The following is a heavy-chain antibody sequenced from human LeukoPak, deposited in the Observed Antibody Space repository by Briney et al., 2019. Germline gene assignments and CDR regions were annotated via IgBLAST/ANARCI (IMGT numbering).Heavy chain of an antibody. V-gene: IGHV4-39*07. CDR2: IYYSGST. D-gene: IGHD6-13*01. CDR3: ASLGFISSWYFVRRSGGKNWFDP. Sequence: SETLSLTCTVSGGSISSSSYYWGWIRQPPGKGLEWIGSIYYSGSTYYNPSLKSRVTISVDTSKNQFSLKLSSVTAADTAVYYCASLGFISSWYFVRRSGGKNWFDPWGQGTLVTVSS. CDR1: GGSISSSSYY. J-gene: IGHJ5*02.